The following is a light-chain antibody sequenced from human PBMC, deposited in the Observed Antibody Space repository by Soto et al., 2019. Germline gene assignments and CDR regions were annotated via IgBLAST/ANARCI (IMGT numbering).Light chain of an antibody. CDR3: QQYRDLPQT. Sequence: EIVLTQSPGTLSLSPGERATLSCRASQTVRNNYLAWYQQKPGQAPRLLIYNSSTGPTGIPDRFSGSGSGTDFTLTISRLEPEDFALYFCQQYRDLPQTFGQGTRVEIK. CDR1: QTVRNNY. V-gene: IGKV3-20*01. J-gene: IGKJ1*01. CDR2: NSS.